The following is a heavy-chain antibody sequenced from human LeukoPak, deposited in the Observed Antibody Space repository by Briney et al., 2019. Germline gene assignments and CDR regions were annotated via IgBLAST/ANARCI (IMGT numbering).Heavy chain of an antibody. D-gene: IGHD5-24*01. CDR1: GYTFSSYG. V-gene: IGHV1-18*01. CDR2: ISAYNGNT. Sequence: ASVKVSCKASGYTFSSYGINWVRQAPGQGLEWMGWISAYNGNTNYAQKLLQGRVTMTTDTSTSTAYMELRSLRSEDTAVYYCARASRDGYNYEGIVDIWGQGTMVTVSS. CDR3: ARASRDGYNYEGIVDI. J-gene: IGHJ3*02.